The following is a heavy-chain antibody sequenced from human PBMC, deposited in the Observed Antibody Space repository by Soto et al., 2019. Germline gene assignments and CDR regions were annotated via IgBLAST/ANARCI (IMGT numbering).Heavy chain of an antibody. CDR2: AHYSGGT. V-gene: IGHV4-39*01. CDR1: GVSISSGTYS. J-gene: IGHJ4*02. D-gene: IGHD6-13*01. Sequence: PSETLSLTCTVSGVSISSGTYSWAWIRQPPGKGLEWLGSAHYSGGTYPSLKSRVTISVDTSKNQFSLNLSSVTAADTAVYYCARLSRGAAADFDSWGQGTLVTVS. CDR3: ARLSRGAAADFDS.